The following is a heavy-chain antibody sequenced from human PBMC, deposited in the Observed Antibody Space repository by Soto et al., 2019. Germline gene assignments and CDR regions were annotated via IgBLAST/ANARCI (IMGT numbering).Heavy chain of an antibody. D-gene: IGHD3-16*01. V-gene: IGHV1-8*01. CDR1: GYSFTNND. Sequence: ASVKVSCKASGYSFTNNDVSWVRQATGQGLEWMGWMNPGSGDTGYAQKFQGRVTMTRDISIATAYMELSSLRSDDTAIYYCARMQTFGSLNWFDPWGQGTLVTVS. CDR2: MNPGSGDT. J-gene: IGHJ5*02. CDR3: ARMQTFGSLNWFDP.